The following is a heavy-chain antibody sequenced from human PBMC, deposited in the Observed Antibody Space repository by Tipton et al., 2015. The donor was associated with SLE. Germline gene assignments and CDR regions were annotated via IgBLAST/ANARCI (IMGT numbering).Heavy chain of an antibody. V-gene: IGHV4-59*12. Sequence: TLSLTCTVSGGSISSYYWSWIRQPPGKGLEWIGYIYYSGSTNYSGSTNYNPSLKSRVTISVDTSKNQFSLKLSSVTAADTAVYYCARVPSVVVPAALFDYWGQGTLVTVSS. J-gene: IGHJ4*02. CDR3: ARVPSVVVPAALFDY. CDR1: GGSISSYY. D-gene: IGHD2-2*01. CDR2: IYYSGSTNYSGST.